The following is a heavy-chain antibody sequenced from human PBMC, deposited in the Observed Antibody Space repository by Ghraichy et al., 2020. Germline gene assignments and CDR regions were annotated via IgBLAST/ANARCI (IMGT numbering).Heavy chain of an antibody. J-gene: IGHJ4*02. V-gene: IGHV1-2*02. D-gene: IGHD5-18*01. CDR3: VREEYSTSQAAFAH. CDR2: IHPDRGDT. CDR1: GYTFTGYY. Sequence: ASVKVSCTASGYTFTGYYIHWVRQAPGQGPEWMGWIHPDRGDTKFAQKFQGRVTMTRDTSISTAYMELSRLTSDDTAVYYCVREEYSTSQAAFAHWGQGTLVTVSS.